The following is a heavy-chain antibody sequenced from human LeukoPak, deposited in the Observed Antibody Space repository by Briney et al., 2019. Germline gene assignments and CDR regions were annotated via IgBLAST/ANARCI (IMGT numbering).Heavy chain of an antibody. Sequence: PGGSLRLSCATSGFTFSSSWMNWVRQAPGKGLEWVSYISSSSSTIYYADSVKGRFTISRDNAKNSLYLQMNSLRAEDTAVYYCARGERLGGDYWGQGTLVTVSS. CDR2: ISSSSSTI. CDR1: GFTFSSSW. V-gene: IGHV3-48*01. J-gene: IGHJ4*02. CDR3: ARGERLGGDY. D-gene: IGHD3-16*01.